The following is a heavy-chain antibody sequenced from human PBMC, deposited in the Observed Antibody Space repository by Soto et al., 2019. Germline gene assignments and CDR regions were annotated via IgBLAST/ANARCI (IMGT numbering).Heavy chain of an antibody. CDR1: GGSISSGDYY. CDR2: IYYSGST. D-gene: IGHD3-10*01. J-gene: IGHJ1*01. V-gene: IGHV4-30-4*01. CDR3: ARGRGLQH. Sequence: QVQLQESGPGLVKPSQTLSLTCTVSGGSISSGDYYWSCIRQPPGKGLEWIGYIYYSGSTYYNPSRKSRATISVDTSKNQFSLKLSSVTAADTAVYYCARGRGLQHWGQGTLVTVSS.